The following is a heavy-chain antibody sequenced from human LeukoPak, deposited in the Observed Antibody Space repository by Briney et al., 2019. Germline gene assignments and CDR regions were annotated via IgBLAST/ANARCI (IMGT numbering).Heavy chain of an antibody. D-gene: IGHD4-17*01. CDR2: IKEDGSQK. J-gene: IGHJ4*02. CDR3: ARVKFGDYV. Sequence: GGSLRLSCAASGFTFDDYGMSWVRQAPGKGLEWVAHIKEDGSQKYCIDSVKGRFTISRDNAKNALYLQMNSLRAEDTAVYYCARVKFGDYVWGQGTLVTVSS. CDR1: GFTFDDYG. V-gene: IGHV3-7*01.